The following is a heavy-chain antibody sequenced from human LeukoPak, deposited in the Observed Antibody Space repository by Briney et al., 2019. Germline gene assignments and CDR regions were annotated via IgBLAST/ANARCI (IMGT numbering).Heavy chain of an antibody. Sequence: GGSQRLSCAAFGVTVSGYWMNWVRQAPGKGLVWVARINSDGSSTSHADSVKGRFTISRDNAKSILYLQMNSLRVDDTAVYYCARDPKYGDLDYWGQGTLVTVSS. D-gene: IGHD4-17*01. J-gene: IGHJ4*02. V-gene: IGHV3-74*01. CDR3: ARDPKYGDLDY. CDR1: GVTVSGYW. CDR2: INSDGSST.